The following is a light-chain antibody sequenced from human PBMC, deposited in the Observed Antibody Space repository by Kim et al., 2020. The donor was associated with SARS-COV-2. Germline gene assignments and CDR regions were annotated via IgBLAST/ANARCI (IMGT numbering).Light chain of an antibody. J-gene: IGLJ1*01. Sequence: SSELTQDPAVSVALGQTVRITCQGDSLTSYYASWYQQKPGQAPVLVIYGKNNRPSGIPDRFSGSSSGNTASLTITGAQAEDEADYYCNSRDSSGNPPYVFGTGTKVTVL. V-gene: IGLV3-19*01. CDR3: NSRDSSGNPPYV. CDR2: GKN. CDR1: SLTSYY.